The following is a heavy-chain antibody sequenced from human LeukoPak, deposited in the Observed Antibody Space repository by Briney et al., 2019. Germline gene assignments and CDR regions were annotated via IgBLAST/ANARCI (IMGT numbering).Heavy chain of an antibody. Sequence: SETLSLTCTVSGGSISSSSYYWGWIRQPPGKGLEWIGSIYYSGSTYYNPSLKSRVTISVDTSKNQFSLKLSSVTAADTAVYYCARGRTPPELQLGFDPWGQGTLVTVSS. CDR2: IYYSGST. D-gene: IGHD1-1*01. CDR1: GGSISSSSYY. CDR3: ARGRTPPELQLGFDP. J-gene: IGHJ5*02. V-gene: IGHV4-39*01.